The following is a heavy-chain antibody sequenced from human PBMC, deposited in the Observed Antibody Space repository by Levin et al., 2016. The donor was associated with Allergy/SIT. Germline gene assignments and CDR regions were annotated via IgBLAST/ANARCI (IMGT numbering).Heavy chain of an antibody. CDR1: GYTFSTYY. CDR2: IYPDDSDT. D-gene: IGHD5-12*01. J-gene: IGHJ6*02. V-gene: IGHV5-51*01. Sequence: GGSLRLSCKGSGYTFSTYYIAWVRQMPGKGLEWMGIIYPDDSDTTYSPSFQGQVTISADKSISTAYLQWSSLKASDTAMYYCATLQARGYSSYSMDVWGQGTTVTVSS. CDR3: ATLQARGYSSYSMDV.